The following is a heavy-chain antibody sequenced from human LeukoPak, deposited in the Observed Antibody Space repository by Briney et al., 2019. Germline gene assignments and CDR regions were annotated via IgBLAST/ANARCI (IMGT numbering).Heavy chain of an antibody. D-gene: IGHD6-19*01. CDR3: ARDKRISPEIAVAAD. CDR1: GFTFGTYS. Sequence: GGSLRLSCVGSGFTFGTYSMSWVRQVPGKGLEWVSSIYGNAGRVFYADSVRGRFTISRDNSKNTLYLGMNSLRAEDTAVYYCARDKRISPEIAVAADWGQGTLVTVSS. V-gene: IGHV3-23*01. CDR2: IYGNAGRV. J-gene: IGHJ4*02.